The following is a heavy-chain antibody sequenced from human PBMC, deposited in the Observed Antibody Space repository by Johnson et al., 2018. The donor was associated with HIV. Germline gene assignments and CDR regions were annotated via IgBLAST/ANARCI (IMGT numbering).Heavy chain of an antibody. CDR2: IYSGGST. Sequence: VQLVESGGGLIQPGGSLRLSCAASGFTVSSNYMSWVRQAPGKGLEWVSVIYSGGSTYYADSVKGRFTISRDNSKNTLYLQMNSLRAEDTAVYYCARGLGVWGSYFGGTGDAFDIWGQGTMVTVSS. V-gene: IGHV3-53*01. CDR3: ARGLGVWGSYFGGTGDAFDI. CDR1: GFTVSSNY. J-gene: IGHJ3*02. D-gene: IGHD3-16*01.